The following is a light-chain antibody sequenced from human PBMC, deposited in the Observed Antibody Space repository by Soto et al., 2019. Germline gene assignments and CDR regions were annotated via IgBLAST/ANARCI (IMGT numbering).Light chain of an antibody. CDR1: QSVSSN. Sequence: EIVMTQSPATLSVSPGERATLSSLASQSVSSNLAWYQQKPGQAPRLLIYGASIRASGIPARFSGSGSGTDFTLTISSLEPEDFAVYYCQQRSNWPITFGQGTRLEIK. CDR3: QQRSNWPIT. CDR2: GAS. V-gene: IGKV3-11*01. J-gene: IGKJ5*01.